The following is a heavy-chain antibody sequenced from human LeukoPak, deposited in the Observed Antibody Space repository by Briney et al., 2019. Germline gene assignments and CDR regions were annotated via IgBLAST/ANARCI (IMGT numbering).Heavy chain of an antibody. V-gene: IGHV1-2*02. J-gene: IGHJ4*02. CDR2: INPNSGGT. CDR1: GYTFTGYY. Sequence: ASVKVSCTASGYTFTGYYMHWVRQAPGQGLEWMGWINPNSGGTNYAQKFQGRVTMTRDTSISTAYMELSRLRSDDTAVYYCARDLGPPLRLLSDYWGQGTLVTVSS. CDR3: ARDLGPPLRLLSDY. D-gene: IGHD2-21*02.